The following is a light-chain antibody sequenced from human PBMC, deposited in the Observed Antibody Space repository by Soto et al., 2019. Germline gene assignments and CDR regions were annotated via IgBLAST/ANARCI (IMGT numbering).Light chain of an antibody. CDR3: QQSHSVPLT. Sequence: DIHMTQSPSSLYATVRDRVTITCRASQSISTYIDWFQQKQGKAPKLLISAASTLESGVPSRFSGSGSGTDFTFTISSLQPEDFETYFCQQSHSVPLTFGGGTMGDIK. J-gene: IGKJ4*02. V-gene: IGKV1-39*01. CDR2: AAS. CDR1: QSISTY.